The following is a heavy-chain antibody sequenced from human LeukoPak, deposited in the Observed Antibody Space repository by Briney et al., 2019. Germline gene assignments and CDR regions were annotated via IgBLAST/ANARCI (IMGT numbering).Heavy chain of an antibody. CDR1: GGTFSSYA. CDR3: AGSTVTRLAEYFQH. CDR2: IIPIFGTA. D-gene: IGHD4-17*01. Sequence: GASVKVSCKASGGTFSSYAISWVRQAPGQGLEWMGGIIPIFGTANYAQKFQGRVTITAEESTSTAYMELSSLRSEDTAVYYCAGSTVTRLAEYFQHWARAPWSPSPQ. V-gene: IGHV1-69*13. J-gene: IGHJ1*01.